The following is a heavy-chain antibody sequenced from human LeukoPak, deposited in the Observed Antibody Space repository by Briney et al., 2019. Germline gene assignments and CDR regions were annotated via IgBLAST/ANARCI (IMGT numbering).Heavy chain of an antibody. CDR1: GFTFSSFA. CDR2: FDGNGPNT. Sequence: PGGSLRLSCAASGFTFSSFAMTWVRQAPGKGLEWVSGFDGNGPNTYYADSVKGRWTISRDNSRNTLYLEMNSLRPEDTAIYYCAKPSTTGLGWAQFDYWGQGSLVTVSS. D-gene: IGHD2-8*02. V-gene: IGHV3-23*01. J-gene: IGHJ4*02. CDR3: AKPSTTGLGWAQFDY.